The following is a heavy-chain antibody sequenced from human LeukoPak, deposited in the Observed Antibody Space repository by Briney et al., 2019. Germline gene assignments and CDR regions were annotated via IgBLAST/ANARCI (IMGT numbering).Heavy chain of an antibody. V-gene: IGHV1-69*04. CDR3: ARDGSSSSPESFDY. J-gene: IGHJ4*02. Sequence: SVKVSCKAPGGTFSSYAISWVRQAPGQGLEWMGRIIPILGIANYAQKFQGRVTITADKSTSTAYMELSGLRSEDTAVYYCARDGSSSSPESFDYWGQGTLVTVSS. D-gene: IGHD6-13*01. CDR1: GGTFSSYA. CDR2: IIPILGIA.